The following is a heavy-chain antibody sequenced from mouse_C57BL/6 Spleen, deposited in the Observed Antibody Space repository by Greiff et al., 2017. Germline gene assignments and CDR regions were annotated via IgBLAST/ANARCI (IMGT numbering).Heavy chain of an antibody. J-gene: IGHJ1*03. CDR3: ARSYGYYPYWYLDV. CDR1: GYTFTSYW. D-gene: IGHD2-3*01. V-gene: IGHV1-55*01. Sequence: QVQLQQPGAELVKPGASVKMSCKASGYTFTSYWITWVKQRPGQGLEWIGDIYPGSGSTNYNEKFKSKATLTVDTSSSTAYMQLSSLTSKDSAVYYCARSYGYYPYWYLDVWGTGTTVTVSS. CDR2: IYPGSGST.